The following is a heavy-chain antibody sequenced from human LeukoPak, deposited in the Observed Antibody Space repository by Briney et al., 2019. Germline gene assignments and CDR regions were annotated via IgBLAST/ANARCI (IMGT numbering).Heavy chain of an antibody. CDR3: ARGFCSGGICKRPYYYYYMDV. J-gene: IGHJ6*03. V-gene: IGHV4-34*01. D-gene: IGHD2-15*01. CDR2: INHSGST. CDR1: GGSFSGYY. Sequence: PSETLSLTCAVYGGSFSGYYWSWIRQPPGKGLEWFGEINHSGSTNYNPSLKSRVTISVDTSKNQSSLKLSSVTAADTAVYYCARGFCSGGICKRPYYYYYMDVWGKGTTVTVSS.